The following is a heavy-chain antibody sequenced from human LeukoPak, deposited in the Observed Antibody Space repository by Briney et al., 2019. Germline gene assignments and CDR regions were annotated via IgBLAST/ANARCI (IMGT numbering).Heavy chain of an antibody. J-gene: IGHJ4*02. Sequence: GGSLRLSCAASGFTFSTYDMHWVRQAPGKGLEWVTFIRYDGSNKEYADSVKGRFTISRDNSKNTLYLQMNSLRAEDTAVYYCAKDRVVAATTPVGYWGQGTLVTVSS. CDR3: AKDRVVAATTPVGY. D-gene: IGHD2-15*01. V-gene: IGHV3-30*02. CDR2: IRYDGSNK. CDR1: GFTFSTYD.